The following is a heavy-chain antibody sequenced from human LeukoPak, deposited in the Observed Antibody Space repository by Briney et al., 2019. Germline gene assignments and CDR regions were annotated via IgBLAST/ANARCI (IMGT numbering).Heavy chain of an antibody. CDR3: ARGADSSGYYSIFYFDY. J-gene: IGHJ4*02. Sequence: SETLSLTCSVSGGSISSSNYYWGWIRRPPGKGLEWIGSINYSGQTYYNPSLKSRVTISVDTSKNQFSLKLSSVTAADTAVYYCARGADSSGYYSIFYFDYWGQGTLVTVSS. V-gene: IGHV4-39*07. D-gene: IGHD3-22*01. CDR1: GGSISSSNYY. CDR2: INYSGQT.